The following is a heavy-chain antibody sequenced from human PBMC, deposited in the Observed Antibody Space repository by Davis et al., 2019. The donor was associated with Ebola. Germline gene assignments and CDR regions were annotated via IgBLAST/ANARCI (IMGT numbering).Heavy chain of an antibody. CDR3: AKEYGSGSYFGYGDY. J-gene: IGHJ4*02. CDR1: GLTFSRYW. V-gene: IGHV3-7*03. D-gene: IGHD3-10*01. CDR2: IKQDGSEK. Sequence: GESLKISCSASGLTFSRYWMSWVRQAPGKGLEWVASIKQDGSEKDYVDSVKGRFTISRDNDKDSLFLQLNSLRAEDTAVYYCAKEYGSGSYFGYGDYWGQGTLLTVSS.